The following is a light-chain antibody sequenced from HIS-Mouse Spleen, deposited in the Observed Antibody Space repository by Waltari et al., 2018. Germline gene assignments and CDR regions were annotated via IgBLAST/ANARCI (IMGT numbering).Light chain of an antibody. CDR1: SGDALPKKY. J-gene: IGLJ3*02. V-gene: IGLV8-61*01. Sequence: ELTQPPSVSVSPGQTARITCSGDALPKKYAYWYQQTPGQAPRTLIYSTNTRSSGVPDRFSGSILGNKAALTITGAQADDESDYYCVLYMGSGIWVFGGGTKLTVL. CDR2: STN. CDR3: VLYMGSGIWV.